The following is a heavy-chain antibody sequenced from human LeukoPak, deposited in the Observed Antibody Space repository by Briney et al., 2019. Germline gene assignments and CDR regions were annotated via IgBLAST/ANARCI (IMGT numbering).Heavy chain of an antibody. V-gene: IGHV1-69*06. Sequence: GASVKVSCKASGYTFTSYGISWVRQAPGQGLEWMGGIIPIFGTANYVQKFQGRVTITADKSTSTAYMELSSLRSEDTAVYYCARPSDDKTYSSSSPFDYWGQGTLVTVSS. CDR3: ARPSDDKTYSSSSPFDY. D-gene: IGHD6-6*01. CDR2: IIPIFGTA. CDR1: GYTFTSYG. J-gene: IGHJ4*02.